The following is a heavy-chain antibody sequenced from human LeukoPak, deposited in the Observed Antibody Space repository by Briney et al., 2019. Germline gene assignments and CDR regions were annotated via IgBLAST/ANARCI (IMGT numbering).Heavy chain of an antibody. D-gene: IGHD1-26*01. CDR2: VFYNGRT. V-gene: IGHV4-59*08. Sequence: PSETLSLTCSVSGASISPYYWVWIRQPPGKGLEWIGYVFYNGRTSYNPSLKSRVTISADTSKNQFSLKMNSVTAADTAVYYCASGNYYQDYWGQGTVVAVSP. CDR1: GASISPYY. J-gene: IGHJ4*02. CDR3: ASGNYYQDY.